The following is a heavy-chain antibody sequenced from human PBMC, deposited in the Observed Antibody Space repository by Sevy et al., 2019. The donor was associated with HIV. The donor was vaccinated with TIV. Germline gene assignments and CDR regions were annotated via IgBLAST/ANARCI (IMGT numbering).Heavy chain of an antibody. D-gene: IGHD6-19*01. J-gene: IGHJ4*02. CDR2: IKQDGSEK. CDR1: GFTFSSYW. CDR3: ARGRSSGWYSMGYFDY. V-gene: IGHV3-7*03. Sequence: GGSLRLSCAASGFTFSSYWMSWVRQAPGKGLEWVANIKQDGSEKYYVDSVKGRFTISRDNAKNSLYLQMNSLRAEDTAVYYCARGRSSGWYSMGYFDYWGQGTLVTVSS.